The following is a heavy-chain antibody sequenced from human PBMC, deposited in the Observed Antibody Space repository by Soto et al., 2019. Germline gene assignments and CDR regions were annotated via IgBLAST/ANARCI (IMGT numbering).Heavy chain of an antibody. V-gene: IGHV3-23*01. Sequence: GGSLRLSCAASGFTFTNYAMNWVRQAPGKGLEWVLGITGVGGRSFYADSVKGRFTISRDNSKNTVYLQMNNVRADDTAVYYCAKEYSSVSRGSFDYWGQGALVTVSS. J-gene: IGHJ4*02. CDR3: AKEYSSVSRGSFDY. CDR2: ITGVGGRS. CDR1: GFTFTNYA. D-gene: IGHD5-18*01.